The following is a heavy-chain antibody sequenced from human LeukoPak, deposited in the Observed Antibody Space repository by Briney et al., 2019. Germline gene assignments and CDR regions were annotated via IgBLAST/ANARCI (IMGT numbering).Heavy chain of an antibody. CDR1: GFTFSSYG. CDR2: IRYDGSNK. CDR3: ARERGGYYDSSGYDNFDY. Sequence: GGSLRLSCAASGFTFSSYGMHWVRQAPGKGLEWVAFIRYDGSNKYYADSVKGRFTISRDNSKNTLYLQMNSLRAEDTAVYYCARERGGYYDSSGYDNFDYWGQGTLVTVSS. J-gene: IGHJ4*02. D-gene: IGHD3-22*01. V-gene: IGHV3-30*02.